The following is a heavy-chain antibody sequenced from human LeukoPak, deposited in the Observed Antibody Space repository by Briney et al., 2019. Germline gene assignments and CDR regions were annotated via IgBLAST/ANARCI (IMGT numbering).Heavy chain of an antibody. CDR3: ARHAVGLLWFGELSPLSPFDY. CDR2: IYYSGST. Sequence: SETLSLTCTVSGGSISSSSYYWGWIRQPPGKGLEWIGSIYYSGSTYYNPSLKSRVTISVDTSKNQFSLKLSSVTAADTAVYYCARHAVGLLWFGELSPLSPFDYWGQGTLVTVSS. V-gene: IGHV4-39*01. D-gene: IGHD3-10*01. CDR1: GGSISSSSYY. J-gene: IGHJ4*02.